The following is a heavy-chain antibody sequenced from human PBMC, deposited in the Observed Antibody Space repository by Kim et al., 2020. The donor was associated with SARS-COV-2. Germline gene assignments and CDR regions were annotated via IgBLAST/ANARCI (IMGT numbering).Heavy chain of an antibody. CDR2: ISGYGGST. J-gene: IGHJ4*02. V-gene: IGHV3-64D*09. CDR1: GFTFSSYA. D-gene: IGHD6-13*01. Sequence: GGSLRLSCSASGFTFSSYAMNWVSQAPGKGLEYVAAISGYGGSTYYADSVKGRFTISRDNSKNTLYLQMSRLRAEDTAVYYCVKDQLAAAGKEGVTDFDYWGQGTLVTVSS. CDR3: VKDQLAAAGKEGVTDFDY.